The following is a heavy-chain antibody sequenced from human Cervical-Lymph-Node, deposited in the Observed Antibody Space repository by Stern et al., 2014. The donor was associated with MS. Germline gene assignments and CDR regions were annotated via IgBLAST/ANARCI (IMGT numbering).Heavy chain of an antibody. Sequence: VQLEESGGDLVKPGGSLRLSCEASGFIFSDYYMGWIRQPPGKGLECLSYISGNGMTIYYAGSVKGRFTISRDNAKNSLYLQMDDVKVEDTAMYYCARDPRGYTYGRDYWGQGTLVTVSS. CDR2: ISGNGMTI. V-gene: IGHV3-11*01. J-gene: IGHJ4*02. CDR1: GFIFSDYY. CDR3: ARDPRGYTYGRDY. D-gene: IGHD5-18*01.